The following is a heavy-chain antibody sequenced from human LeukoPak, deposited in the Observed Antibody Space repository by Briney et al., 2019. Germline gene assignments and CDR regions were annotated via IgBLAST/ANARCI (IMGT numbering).Heavy chain of an antibody. CDR1: GFTFSNAW. V-gene: IGHV3-15*01. CDR3: AKVRDGVVVPAAIKFFFDY. D-gene: IGHD2-2*01. CDR2: IKSRTDGGTT. J-gene: IGHJ4*02. Sequence: GGSLRLSCAASGFTFSNAWMSWVRQAPGKGLEWVGRIKSRTDGGTTDYAAAVTGRFTISRDDSKNTLYLQMNSLRAEDTAVYYCAKVRDGVVVPAAIKFFFDYWGQGTLVTVSS.